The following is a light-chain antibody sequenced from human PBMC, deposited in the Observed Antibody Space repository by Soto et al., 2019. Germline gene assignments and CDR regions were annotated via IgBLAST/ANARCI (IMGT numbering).Light chain of an antibody. CDR2: GAS. CDR1: QSVSSN. V-gene: IGKV3-15*01. Sequence: EIVMTQSPPTLSVSPGERATLSCRASQSVSSNLAWYQQKPGQAPRLLIYGASTRATGIPARFSGSGSGTEFTLTISSLQSEGFAVYYCQQYNNWPSITFGQGTRLEIK. CDR3: QQYNNWPSIT. J-gene: IGKJ5*01.